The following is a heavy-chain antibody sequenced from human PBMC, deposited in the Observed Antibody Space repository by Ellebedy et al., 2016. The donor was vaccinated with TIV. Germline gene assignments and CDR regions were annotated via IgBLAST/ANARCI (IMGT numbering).Heavy chain of an antibody. Sequence: GESLKISXTGSGFTFGDSAMSWFRQAPGKGLEWVGFLRNRAYGGTAEYAASVKGRFTFSKDDSKTIAYLQMNSLKAEDTAVYYCTRSRGSFDIWGPGTMVTVSS. J-gene: IGHJ3*02. CDR2: LRNRAYGGTA. CDR1: GFTFGDSA. V-gene: IGHV3-49*03. D-gene: IGHD3-10*01. CDR3: TRSRGSFDI.